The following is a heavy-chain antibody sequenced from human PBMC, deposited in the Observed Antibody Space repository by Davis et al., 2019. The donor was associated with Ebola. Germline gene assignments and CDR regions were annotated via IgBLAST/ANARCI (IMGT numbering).Heavy chain of an antibody. J-gene: IGHJ4*02. V-gene: IGHV3-23*01. CDR2: LSGSGDST. D-gene: IGHD3-22*01. CDR1: GFTFSSYA. Sequence: GESLKISCAASGFTFSSYAMNWVRQAPGKGLEWVSVLSGSGDSTYYADSVKRRFTISRDNSKNTLYLQMNSLRDEDTAVYYCARDSENTMIVVKNFDYWGQGTLVTVSS. CDR3: ARDSENTMIVVKNFDY.